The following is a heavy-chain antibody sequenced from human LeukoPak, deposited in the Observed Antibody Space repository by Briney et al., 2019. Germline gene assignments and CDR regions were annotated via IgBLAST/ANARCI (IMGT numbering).Heavy chain of an antibody. Sequence: GGSLRLSCAASGFTFSSYTMSWVRQAPGKGLEWVSTITTSDGNTYYAGSVKGRFTVSRDNSKNTLFLQMNSLRAEDTAVYYCAKDGGLWVSAHWGDSWGRGTLVTVSS. V-gene: IGHV3-23*01. CDR3: AKDGGLWVSAHWGDS. CDR1: GFTFSSYT. D-gene: IGHD7-27*01. J-gene: IGHJ4*02. CDR2: ITTSDGNT.